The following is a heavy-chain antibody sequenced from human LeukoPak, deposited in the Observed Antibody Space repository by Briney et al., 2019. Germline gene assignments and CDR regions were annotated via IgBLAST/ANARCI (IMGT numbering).Heavy chain of an antibody. J-gene: IGHJ4*02. CDR1: GFTFSSYG. CDR3: AKVPGSSGYYGRFDY. CDR2: ISGSGGST. D-gene: IGHD3-22*01. V-gene: IGHV3-23*01. Sequence: GGSLRLSCAASGFTFSSYGMSWVRQAPGKGLEWVSAISGSGGSTYYADSVKGRFTISRDNSKNTLYLQMNSLRAEDTAVYYCAKVPGSSGYYGRFDYWGQGTLVTVSS.